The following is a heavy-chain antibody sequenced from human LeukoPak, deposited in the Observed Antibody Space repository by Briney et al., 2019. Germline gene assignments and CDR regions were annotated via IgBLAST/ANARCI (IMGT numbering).Heavy chain of an antibody. D-gene: IGHD3-10*01. Sequence: APVKVSCKASGYTFTGCYMHWVRQAPGQGLEWMGWINPNSGGTNYAQKFQGRVTMTRDTSISTAYMELSRLRSDDTAVYYCARTMWFGELLGWGQGTLVTVSS. J-gene: IGHJ4*02. CDR2: INPNSGGT. CDR1: GYTFTGCY. CDR3: ARTMWFGELLG. V-gene: IGHV1-2*02.